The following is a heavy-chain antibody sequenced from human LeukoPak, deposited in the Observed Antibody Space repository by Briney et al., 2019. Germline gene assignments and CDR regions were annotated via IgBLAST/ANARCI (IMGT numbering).Heavy chain of an antibody. V-gene: IGHV4-38-2*01. D-gene: IGHD3-22*01. J-gene: IGHJ5*02. Sequence: SETLCLTCAASGYSISSGYYWGWIRHPPGNGLEWFVSSYHSGSTYYNPSLKSRVTISIDKSKNQFSLKLSSVTAADTAVYYCARTYYYDSSGSIRFDPWGQGTLVTVSS. CDR2: SYHSGST. CDR3: ARTYYYDSSGSIRFDP. CDR1: GYSISSGYY.